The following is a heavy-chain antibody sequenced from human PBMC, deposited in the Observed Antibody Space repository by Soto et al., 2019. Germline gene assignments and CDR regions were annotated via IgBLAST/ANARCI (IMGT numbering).Heavy chain of an antibody. J-gene: IGHJ2*01. V-gene: IGHV3-23*01. CDR3: ANLDLGIHWYFDL. CDR2: ISGSGGST. D-gene: IGHD3-16*01. Sequence: GGSLRLSCAASGFTFSSYAMSWVRQAPGKGLEWVSAISGSGGSTYYADSVKGRFTISRDNSKNTLYLQMNSLRAEDTAVYYCANLDLGIHWYFDLWGRGTLVTVSS. CDR1: GFTFSSYA.